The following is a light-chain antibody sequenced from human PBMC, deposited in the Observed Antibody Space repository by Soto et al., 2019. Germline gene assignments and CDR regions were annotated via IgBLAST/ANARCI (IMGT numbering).Light chain of an antibody. CDR3: QQYGSSPFT. Sequence: EIVLTQSPGTLSLSPGERATLSCRASQSVSSSYLAWYQQKPGQAPRLLIYGASSRATGIPDRFSGSGSGTLFTLTISRLEPEDFAVYYCQQYGSSPFTFGPGTKVEIK. V-gene: IGKV3-20*01. CDR1: QSVSSSY. J-gene: IGKJ3*01. CDR2: GAS.